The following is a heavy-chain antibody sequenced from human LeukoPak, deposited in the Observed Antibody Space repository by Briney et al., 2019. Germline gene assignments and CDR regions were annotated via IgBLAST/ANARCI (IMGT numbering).Heavy chain of an antibody. CDR3: ARLLGTVTTYDY. CDR2: IRPDGSEE. D-gene: IGHD1-7*01. CDR1: GFTFSSHW. V-gene: IGHV3-7*01. J-gene: IGHJ4*02. Sequence: GGSLRLSGAASGFTFSSHWMSWVRQAPGKGLEGVASIRPDGSEEYYMDSVKGRFTISRDNAKTSLYLQMNSLRAEDTAVYYCARLLGTVTTYDYWGQGTLVTVSS.